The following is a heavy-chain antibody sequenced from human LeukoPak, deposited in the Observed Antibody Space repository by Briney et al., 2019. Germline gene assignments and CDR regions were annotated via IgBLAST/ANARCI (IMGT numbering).Heavy chain of an antibody. CDR3: ARTGTQRGYQLLLIVGATGGAFDI. CDR1: GGSISSSSYY. J-gene: IGHJ3*02. Sequence: SETLSLTCTVSGGSISSSSYYWGWIRQPPGKGLEWIGSIYYSGSTYYNPSLKSRVTISVDRSKNQFSLKLSSVTAADTAVYYCARTGTQRGYQLLLIVGATGGAFDIWGQGTMVTVSS. CDR2: IYYSGST. V-gene: IGHV4-39*07. D-gene: IGHD1-26*01.